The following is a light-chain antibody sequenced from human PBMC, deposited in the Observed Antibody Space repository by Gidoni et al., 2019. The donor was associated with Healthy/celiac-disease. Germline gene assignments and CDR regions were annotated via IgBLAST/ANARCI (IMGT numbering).Light chain of an antibody. CDR3: QQYGSSPQT. CDR1: QSVSSSY. CDR2: GAS. V-gene: IGKV3-20*01. J-gene: IGKJ2*01. Sequence: EVVLTQSPGTLSLSPGERATLSCMASQSVSSSYLAWYQQKPRQAPRLLLYGASSRATGIPDRFSGSGSGTDFTLTISRLEPEDFAVYYCQQYGSSPQTFGQGTKLEIK.